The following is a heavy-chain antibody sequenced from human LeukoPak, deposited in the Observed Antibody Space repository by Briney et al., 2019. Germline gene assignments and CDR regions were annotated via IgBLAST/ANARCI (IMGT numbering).Heavy chain of an antibody. J-gene: IGHJ5*02. Sequence: GGSLRLSCAASGFTFSSYWMHWVRQAPGKGLVWVSRINSDGRSTSYADSAKGRFTISRDNAKNTLYLQMNSLRAEDTAVYYCARERPGEYDYYDSSGYSNWFDPWGQGTLVTVSS. CDR3: ARERPGEYDYYDSSGYSNWFDP. CDR1: GFTFSSYW. V-gene: IGHV3-74*01. D-gene: IGHD3-22*01. CDR2: INSDGRST.